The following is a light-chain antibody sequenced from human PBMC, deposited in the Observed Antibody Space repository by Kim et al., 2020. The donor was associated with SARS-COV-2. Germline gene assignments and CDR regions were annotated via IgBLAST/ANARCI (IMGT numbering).Light chain of an antibody. CDR1: QSVSIN. V-gene: IGKV1-39*01. CDR3: QQTFSTQYS. J-gene: IGKJ2*03. CDR2: GAS. Sequence: SASVGDRVTITCRATQSVSINLNWYQQRPGKAPRLLIYGASTLQGVVPSRFSGSGSGTGFTLTISSRQPEDFAIDYCQQTFSTQYSFGQGTKLEI.